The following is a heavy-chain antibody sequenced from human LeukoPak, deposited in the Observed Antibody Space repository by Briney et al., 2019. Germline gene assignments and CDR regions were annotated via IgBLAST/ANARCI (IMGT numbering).Heavy chain of an antibody. D-gene: IGHD3-10*01. CDR3: ARVPLGMVHGVIDYYYYYMDV. V-gene: IGHV1-18*01. J-gene: IGHJ6*03. CDR2: ISAYNGNT. CDR1: GYTFTSYG. Sequence: ASVKVSCKASGYTFTSYGISWVRQAPGQGLEWMGRISAYNGNTNYAQKLQGRVTMTTDTSTSTAYMELRSLRSDDTAVYYCARVPLGMVHGVIDYYYYYMDVWGKGTTVTVSS.